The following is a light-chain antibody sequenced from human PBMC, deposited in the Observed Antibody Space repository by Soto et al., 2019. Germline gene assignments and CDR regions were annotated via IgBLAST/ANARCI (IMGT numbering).Light chain of an antibody. CDR2: AAS. V-gene: IGKV1-39*01. CDR3: QQDYSTPRT. Sequence: DIQMTQSPSSLSASVGDRVTITCRASQSISSYLNWYQQKPGKAPKLLIYAASSLQSGVPSRFRGSGAGTDFTLTISSLQPEDFATYYCQQDYSTPRTFGQGTKVEIK. CDR1: QSISSY. J-gene: IGKJ1*01.